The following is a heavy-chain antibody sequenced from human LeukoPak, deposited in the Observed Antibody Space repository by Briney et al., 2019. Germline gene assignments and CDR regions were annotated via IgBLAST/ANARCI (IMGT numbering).Heavy chain of an antibody. D-gene: IGHD3-3*01. CDR3: AKVDTIFGVVISYRLFDY. J-gene: IGHJ4*02. V-gene: IGHV3-21*04. CDR2: ISTMSTYT. Sequence: PGGSLRLSCAASGFTFSTYFMNWVRQAPGKGLEWVSSISTMSTYTHYADSVKGRFTISRDNAKNSLYLDMNSLRAEDTAVYYCAKVDTIFGVVISYRLFDYWGQGTLVTVSS. CDR1: GFTFSTYF.